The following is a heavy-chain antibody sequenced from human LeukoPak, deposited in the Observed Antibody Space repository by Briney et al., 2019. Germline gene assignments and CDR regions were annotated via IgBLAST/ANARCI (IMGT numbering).Heavy chain of an antibody. CDR2: IIPVFGTA. J-gene: IGHJ4*02. CDR1: GGTFSSYA. V-gene: IGHV1-69*05. D-gene: IGHD4-17*01. CDR3: ARDLYGDYWSYFDY. Sequence: SVKVSCKASGGTFSSYAISWVRQAPGQGLEWMGRIIPVFGTANYAQKFQGRVTITTDESTSTAYMELSSLRSEDTAVYYCARDLYGDYWSYFDYWGQGTLVTVSS.